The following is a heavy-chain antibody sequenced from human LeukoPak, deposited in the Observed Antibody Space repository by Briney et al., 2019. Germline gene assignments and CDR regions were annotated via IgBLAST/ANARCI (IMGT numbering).Heavy chain of an antibody. V-gene: IGHV4-59*01. CDR3: ARSLLWFGDTTNFDY. J-gene: IGHJ4*02. D-gene: IGHD3-10*01. CDR1: GGSTSGFY. CDR2: IYYSGNS. Sequence: SETLSLTCTVSGGSTSGFYWSWIRQPPGKGLEWIGYIYYSGNSNYNPSLKSRVTISLDTSKNQFSLNLSSVTAADTAVYYCARSLLWFGDTTNFDYWGQGTLVTVSS.